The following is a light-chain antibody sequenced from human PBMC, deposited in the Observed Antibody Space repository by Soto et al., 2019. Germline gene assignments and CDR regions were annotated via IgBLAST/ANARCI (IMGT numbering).Light chain of an antibody. CDR2: DAS. J-gene: IGKJ1*01. CDR3: QQYNSYWT. Sequence: DIQMTQSPSPLSASVGDRVTITCRASQSISSWLAWYQQKPGKAPKLLIYDASSLESGVPSRFSGSGSGTEFTLTISSLQPDDVATYYCQQYNSYWTFGQGTKVDI. V-gene: IGKV1-5*01. CDR1: QSISSW.